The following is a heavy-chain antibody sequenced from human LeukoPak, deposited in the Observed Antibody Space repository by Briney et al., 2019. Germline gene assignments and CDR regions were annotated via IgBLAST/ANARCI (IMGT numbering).Heavy chain of an antibody. CDR2: IYYSGST. D-gene: IGHD3-3*01. CDR3: ARHGSGYYRFEY. CDR1: GGSVSSYY. Sequence: SETLSLTCTVSGGSVSSYYWSWIRQPPGKGLEWIGYIYYSGSTNYNPSLKGRVTLSIDTSKNQFSLKLSSVTAADTAVYYCARHGSGYYRFEYWGQGTLVTVSS. J-gene: IGHJ4*02. V-gene: IGHV4-59*08.